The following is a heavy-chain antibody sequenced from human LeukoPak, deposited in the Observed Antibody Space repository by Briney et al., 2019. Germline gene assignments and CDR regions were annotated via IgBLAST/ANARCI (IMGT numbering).Heavy chain of an antibody. J-gene: IGHJ4*02. V-gene: IGHV1-18*01. D-gene: IGHD3-10*01. CDR2: ISAYNGNT. CDR3: ARDQTYYGSGSYYGY. Sequence: ASVKVSCKASGYTFTSYGISWVRQAPGQGLEWMGWISAYNGNTNYAQKLQGRVTMTTETSTSTAYMELRSLRSDDTAVYYCARDQTYYGSGSYYGYWGQGTLVTVSS. CDR1: GYTFTSYG.